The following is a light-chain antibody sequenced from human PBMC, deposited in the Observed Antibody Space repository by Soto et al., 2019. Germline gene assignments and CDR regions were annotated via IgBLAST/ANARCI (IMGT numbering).Light chain of an antibody. CDR1: QSVDRY. CDR3: QQRGKWTST. Sequence: EAVLTQSAATLSLSPGETATLSCRASQSVDRYVAWYQQKLGQAPRLLIYDAYTRATGVGARFTGSGSATDFSLTITSLENEDFAVYDCQQRGKWTSTFGPGTRLEIK. V-gene: IGKV3-11*01. CDR2: DAY. J-gene: IGKJ5*01.